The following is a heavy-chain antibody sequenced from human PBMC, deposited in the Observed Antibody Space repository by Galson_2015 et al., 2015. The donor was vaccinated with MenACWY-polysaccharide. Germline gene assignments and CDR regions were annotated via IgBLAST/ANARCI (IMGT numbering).Heavy chain of an antibody. CDR2: ISDSGSAI. V-gene: IGHV3-11*01. CDR1: GFTFSDYY. D-gene: IGHD3-10*01. Sequence: SLRLSCAASGFTFSDYYMHWLRQAPGKGLEWVSYISDSGSAIYFADSVKGRFIISRDNAKNSLYLQMNSLRAEDTAVYFCARDPRGARGSYFDNWGQGILVTVSS. CDR3: ARDPRGARGSYFDN. J-gene: IGHJ4*02.